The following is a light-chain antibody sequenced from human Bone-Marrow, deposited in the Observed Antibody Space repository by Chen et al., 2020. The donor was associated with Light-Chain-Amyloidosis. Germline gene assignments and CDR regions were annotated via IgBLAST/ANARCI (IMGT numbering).Light chain of an antibody. CDR3: TSYAGSDSLGV. CDR1: TSDVGGYDY. J-gene: IGLJ1*01. Sequence: QYALTQPPSASGSPGQSVTISCTGTTSDVGGYDYVPWYQQHPGKAPKLLIYRVSKRPSGVPDRFAASTSGNTASLTVSGLQADDEADYYCTSYAGSDSLGVFGTGTTVTVL. V-gene: IGLV2-8*01. CDR2: RVS.